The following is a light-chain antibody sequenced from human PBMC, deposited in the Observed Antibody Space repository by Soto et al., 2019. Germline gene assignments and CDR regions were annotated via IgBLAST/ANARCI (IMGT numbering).Light chain of an antibody. CDR3: QQSYSTSYWT. CDR2: AAS. V-gene: IGKV1-39*01. CDR1: QTISSW. J-gene: IGKJ1*01. Sequence: DIQMTQSPSTLSGSVGDRVTITCRASQTISSWLAWYQQKPGKAPKLLIYAASSLQSGVPSRFSGSGSGTDFTLTISSLQPEDFATYYCQQSYSTSYWTVGQGTKVDIK.